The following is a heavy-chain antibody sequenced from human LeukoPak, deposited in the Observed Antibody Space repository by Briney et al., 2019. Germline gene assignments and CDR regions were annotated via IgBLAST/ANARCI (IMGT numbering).Heavy chain of an antibody. CDR2: IYYGGSP. CDR3: ARADRTLVPY. V-gene: IGHV4-31*03. D-gene: IGHD6-6*01. Sequence: SETLSLTCPVSGGSISSVTYYWSWIRQHPGKGLEWIGYIYYGGSPDYNPSLKSRVTISVDTSKNQFSLKLSSVTAADTAVYYCARADRTLVPYWGQGTLVIVSS. J-gene: IGHJ4*02. CDR1: GGSISSVTYY.